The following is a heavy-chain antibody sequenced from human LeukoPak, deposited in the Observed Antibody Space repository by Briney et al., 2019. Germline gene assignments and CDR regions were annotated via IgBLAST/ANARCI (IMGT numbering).Heavy chain of an antibody. D-gene: IGHD3-22*01. Sequence: GGSLRLSCAASGFTFSSYSMNWVRQAPGKGLEWVSSISSSSSYIYYADSVKGRFTISRDNAKNSLYLQMNSLRAEDTAVYYCARDQASYYDSSGDYWGQGTLVTVSS. CDR1: GFTFSSYS. CDR2: ISSSSSYI. CDR3: ARDQASYYDSSGDY. J-gene: IGHJ4*02. V-gene: IGHV3-21*01.